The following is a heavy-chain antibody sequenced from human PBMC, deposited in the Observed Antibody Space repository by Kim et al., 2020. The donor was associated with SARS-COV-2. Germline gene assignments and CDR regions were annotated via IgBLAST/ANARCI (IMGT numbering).Heavy chain of an antibody. J-gene: IGHJ6*02. D-gene: IGHD2-2*01. Sequence: ASVKVSCKASGYTFTGYYMHWVRQAPGQGLEWMGWINPNSGGTNYAQKFQGRVTMTRDTSISTAYMELSRLRSDDTAVYYCARSIVVVPAAPAAKHYGMDVWGQGTTVTVSS. CDR1: GYTFTGYY. CDR2: INPNSGGT. V-gene: IGHV1-2*02. CDR3: ARSIVVVPAAPAAKHYGMDV.